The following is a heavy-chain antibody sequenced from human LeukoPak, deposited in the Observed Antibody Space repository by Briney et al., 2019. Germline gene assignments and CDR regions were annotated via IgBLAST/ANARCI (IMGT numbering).Heavy chain of an antibody. CDR2: IYPGDSDT. Sequence: GESLQISCKGSGYIFTSYWIGWGRPLPGKGLEWMGIIYPGDSDTRYSPSFQGQVTISADKSISTAYLQWSSLKASDTAMYYCARHADPYYDFWSGYTYGMDVWGQGTTVTVSS. D-gene: IGHD3-3*01. J-gene: IGHJ6*02. V-gene: IGHV5-51*01. CDR3: ARHADPYYDFWSGYTYGMDV. CDR1: GYIFTSYW.